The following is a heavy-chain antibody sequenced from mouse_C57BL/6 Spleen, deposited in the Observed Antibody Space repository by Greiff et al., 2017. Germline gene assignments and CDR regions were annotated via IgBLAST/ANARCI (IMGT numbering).Heavy chain of an antibody. CDR2: IYPGDGDT. CDR3: AKGGLRLWFAY. D-gene: IGHD2-4*01. Sequence: QVQLQQSGPELVKPGASVKISCKASGYAFSSSWMNWVKQRPGKGLEWIGRIYPGDGDTNYNGKFKGKATLTADKSSSTAYMQLISLTSEDSAVYFCAKGGLRLWFAYWGQGTLVTVSA. CDR1: GYAFSSSW. J-gene: IGHJ3*01. V-gene: IGHV1-82*01.